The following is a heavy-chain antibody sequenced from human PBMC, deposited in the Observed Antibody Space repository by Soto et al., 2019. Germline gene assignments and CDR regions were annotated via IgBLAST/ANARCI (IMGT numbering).Heavy chain of an antibody. J-gene: IGHJ3*02. CDR2: IYSGGST. CDR1: GFTVISNY. Sequence: GGSLRLSCAASGFTVISNYISFARQAPCKWLEWVSVIYSGGSTYYADSVKGRFTISRDNSKNTLYLQMNSLRAEDTAVYYCARELAGAFDIWGQGTMVTVSS. V-gene: IGHV3-53*01. CDR3: ARELAGAFDI.